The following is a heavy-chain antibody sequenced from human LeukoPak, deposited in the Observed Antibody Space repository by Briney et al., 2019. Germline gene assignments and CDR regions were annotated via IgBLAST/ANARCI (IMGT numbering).Heavy chain of an antibody. V-gene: IGHV1-69*05. D-gene: IGHD5-18*01. Sequence: SVKVSCKASGGTFSSYAISWVRQAPGQGLEWMGRIIPIFGTANYAQKFQGRVTITTDESTSTAYMELSSLRSEDTAVYYCARDPHPSYGQYLVDYWGQGTLATVSS. CDR3: ARDPHPSYGQYLVDY. CDR1: GGTFSSYA. J-gene: IGHJ4*02. CDR2: IIPIFGTA.